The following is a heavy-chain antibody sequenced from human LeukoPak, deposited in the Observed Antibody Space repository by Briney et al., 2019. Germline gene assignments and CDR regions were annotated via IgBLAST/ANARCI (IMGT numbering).Heavy chain of an antibody. J-gene: IGHJ4*02. CDR1: GFTFSDYT. CDR3: AKSLYQLLQTDFDC. V-gene: IGHV3-23*01. Sequence: GGSLRLSCAASGFTFSDYTMSWVRQAPGKGLEWVSAISGSGANTDYADSVKGRFTISRDNSKNTLYLQMKSLRAEVTATYYCAKSLYQLLQTDFDCWGQGTLVTVSS. D-gene: IGHD2-2*01. CDR2: ISGSGANT.